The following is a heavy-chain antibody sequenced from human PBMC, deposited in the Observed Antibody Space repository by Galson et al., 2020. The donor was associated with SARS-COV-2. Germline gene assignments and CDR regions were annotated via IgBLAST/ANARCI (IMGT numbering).Heavy chain of an antibody. Sequence: GGSLRLSCTTSGFSFRNYGMHWVRQTPGKGLEWVAVIWYDGSKTYYADSVNGRFTISRDNSKNTVYLQMNSLRVEDTALYYCAKDLGGAPGDYWGQGTLVTVSS. CDR1: GFSFRNYG. CDR2: IWYDGSKT. D-gene: IGHD3-16*01. CDR3: AKDLGGAPGDY. V-gene: IGHV3-33*06. J-gene: IGHJ4*02.